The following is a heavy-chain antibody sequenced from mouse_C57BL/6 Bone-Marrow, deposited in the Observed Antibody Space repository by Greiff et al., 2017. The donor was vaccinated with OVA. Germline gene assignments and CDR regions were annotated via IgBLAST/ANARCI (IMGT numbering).Heavy chain of an antibody. Sequence: VQLQESGAELVRPGASVTLSCKASGYTFTDYEMHWVKQTPVHGLEWIGAIDPETGGSAYNQKFKGKALLTADKSSSTAYMELRSLTSEDSAVYYCTREKKFITTVVDYAMDYWGQGTSVTVSS. J-gene: IGHJ4*01. CDR1: GYTFTDYE. CDR3: TREKKFITTVVDYAMDY. D-gene: IGHD1-1*01. CDR2: IDPETGGS. V-gene: IGHV1-15*01.